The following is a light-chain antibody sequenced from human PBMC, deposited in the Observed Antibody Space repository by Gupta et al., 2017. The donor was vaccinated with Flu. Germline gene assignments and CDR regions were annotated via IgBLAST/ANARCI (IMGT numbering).Light chain of an antibody. CDR2: DTS. CDR3: QRRNTWPALT. V-gene: IGKV3-11*01. J-gene: IGKJ4*01. CDR1: QCLSSY. Sequence: EIVLTQSPATLSSSPGERATLTCRASQCLSSYLAWYQQKSGKAPRLLIYDTSNWAAGIPARFSGSGFGTEFTLTISSLEPEDFAIYYCQRRNTWPALTFGGGTKVEI.